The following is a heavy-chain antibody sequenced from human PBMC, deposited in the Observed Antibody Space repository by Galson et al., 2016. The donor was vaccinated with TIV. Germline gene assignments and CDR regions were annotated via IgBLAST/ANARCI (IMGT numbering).Heavy chain of an antibody. Sequence: SLRLSCAASGISVNNDWMHWVRQSPEKGLVWVARIDTDGTTTYYADSVKGRFSIPRDNAKNTVYLQMNNLIADDTAVYYCVRDRLGWHWGQGTLVTVSS. CDR3: VRDRLGWH. V-gene: IGHV3-74*01. CDR2: IDTDGTTT. J-gene: IGHJ1*01. CDR1: GISVNNDW. D-gene: IGHD3-16*01.